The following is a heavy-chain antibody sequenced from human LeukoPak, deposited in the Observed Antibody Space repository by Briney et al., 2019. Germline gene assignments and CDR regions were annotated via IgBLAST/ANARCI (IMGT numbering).Heavy chain of an antibody. CDR2: LYHTGST. V-gene: IGHV4-38-2*02. D-gene: IGHD3-22*01. CDR3: ARGITMIGRLRFDP. J-gene: IGHJ5*02. Sequence: SDTLSLTCTVSGYSIRSSYYWGWIRQPPGRGLEWIGSLYHTGSTHYNPSLKGRVTKSLDTSKNQFSLRLSSVTAADTAVYYCARGITMIGRLRFDPWGQGTLVTVSS. CDR1: GYSIRSSYY.